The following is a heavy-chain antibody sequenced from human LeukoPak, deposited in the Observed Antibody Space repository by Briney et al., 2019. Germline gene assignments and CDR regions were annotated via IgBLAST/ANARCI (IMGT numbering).Heavy chain of an antibody. CDR2: ISAYNGNT. CDR3: ARLVGSGSQLLPDY. Sequence: ASVKVSFTASGYTFTSYGISWVRQAPGQGLEWMGWISAYNGNTNYTQKLQGRVTMTTDTSTSTAYMELRSLRSDDTAVYYRARLVGSGSQLLPDYWGQGTLVTVSS. V-gene: IGHV1-18*04. J-gene: IGHJ4*02. CDR1: GYTFTSYG. D-gene: IGHD2-15*01.